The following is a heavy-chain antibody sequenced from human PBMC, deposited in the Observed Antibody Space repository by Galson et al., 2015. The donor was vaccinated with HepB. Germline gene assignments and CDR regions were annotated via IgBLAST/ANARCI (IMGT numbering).Heavy chain of an antibody. CDR1: GYSFTSYW. CDR3: ARRHVYYDFWSGYNFDS. V-gene: IGHV5-51*03. CDR2: IYPGDSDT. D-gene: IGHD3-3*01. Sequence: QSGAEVKKPGESLKISCKGSGYSFTSYWIGWVRQMPGKGLEWMGIIYPGDSDTRYSPSFQGQVTISADKSVSTAYLQWSSLKASDTAMYYCARRHVYYDFWSGYNFDSWGQGTPVTVSS. J-gene: IGHJ4*02.